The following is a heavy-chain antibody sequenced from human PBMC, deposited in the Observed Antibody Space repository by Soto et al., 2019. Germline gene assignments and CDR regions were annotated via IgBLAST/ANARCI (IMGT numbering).Heavy chain of an antibody. V-gene: IGHV4-28*01. CDR2: IYYSGST. CDR3: ARKNGVLDAFDI. D-gene: IGHD4-17*01. J-gene: IGHJ3*02. Sequence: SETLSLTCAVSGYSISSSSWWGWIRQPPGKGLEWIGYIYYSGSTYYNPSLKSRVTMSVDTSKNQFSLKLSSVTAVDTAVYYCARKNGVLDAFDIWRQGTMVTVSS. CDR1: GYSISSSSW.